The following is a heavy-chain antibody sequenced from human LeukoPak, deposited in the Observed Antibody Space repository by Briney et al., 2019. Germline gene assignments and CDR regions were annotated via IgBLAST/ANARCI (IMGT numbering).Heavy chain of an antibody. CDR3: ARGRLDTAMAISDY. Sequence: PGGSLRLSCAASGFTFSSYSMNWVRQAPGKGLEWVSSISSSSSYIYYADSVEGRFTISRDNAKNSLYLQMNSLRAEDTAVYYCARGRLDTAMAISDYWGQGTLVTVSS. J-gene: IGHJ4*02. V-gene: IGHV3-21*01. CDR2: ISSSSSYI. CDR1: GFTFSSYS. D-gene: IGHD5-18*01.